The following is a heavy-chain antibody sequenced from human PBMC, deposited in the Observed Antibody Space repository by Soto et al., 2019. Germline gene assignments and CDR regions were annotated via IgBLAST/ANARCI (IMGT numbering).Heavy chain of an antibody. V-gene: IGHV4-59*01. CDR3: ARGSPYYYDSSGYINWFDP. Sequence: SETLSLTCTVSGGSISSYYWSWIRQPPGKGLEWIGYIYYSGSTNYNPSLKSRVTISVDTSKNQFSLKLSSVTAADTAVYYCARGSPYYYDSSGYINWFDPWGQGTLVTVSS. CDR2: IYYSGST. D-gene: IGHD3-22*01. CDR1: GGSISSYY. J-gene: IGHJ5*02.